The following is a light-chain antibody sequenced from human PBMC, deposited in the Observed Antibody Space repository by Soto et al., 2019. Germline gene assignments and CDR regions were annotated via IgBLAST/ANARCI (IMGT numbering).Light chain of an antibody. J-gene: IGKJ2*02. CDR3: QQYDNLPCT. CDR1: QDISNY. V-gene: IGKV1-33*01. Sequence: DIQMTQSPSSLSASVGDRVTITCQASQDISNYLNWYQQKPGKAPKLLIYDASNLETGAPSRFSGSGSGTDFSFTISSLQPEDIATYYCQQYDNLPCTFGQGTTLEIK. CDR2: DAS.